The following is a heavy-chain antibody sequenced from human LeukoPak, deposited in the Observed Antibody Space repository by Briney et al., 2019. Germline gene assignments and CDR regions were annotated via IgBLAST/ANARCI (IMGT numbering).Heavy chain of an antibody. J-gene: IGHJ4*02. CDR2: IYSGGST. CDR1: GLTVSSTY. Sequence: GGSLRLSCAASGLTVSSTYMSWVSQAPGKGLEWVSVIYSGGSTYYADSVKGRFTISRDNSKNTPYLQMNSLRAEDTAVYYCARDWYYYDSSGYYNGYFDYWCEGTLVTVSS. V-gene: IGHV3-66*01. D-gene: IGHD3-22*01. CDR3: ARDWYYYDSSGYYNGYFDY.